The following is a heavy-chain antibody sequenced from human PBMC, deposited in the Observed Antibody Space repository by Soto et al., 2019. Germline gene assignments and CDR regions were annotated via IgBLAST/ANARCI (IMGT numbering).Heavy chain of an antibody. J-gene: IGHJ5*02. CDR2: IIPIFGTA. Sequence: QVQLVQSGAEVKKPGSSVKVSCKASGGTFSSYAISWVRQAPGQGLEWMGGIIPIFGTANYAQKFQGRVTITADESTSTAYMELSSLRSEDTAVYYCARHHTGKYYYDSSGYPRWFDPWGQGTLVTVSS. V-gene: IGHV1-69*01. CDR1: GGTFSSYA. D-gene: IGHD3-22*01. CDR3: ARHHTGKYYYDSSGYPRWFDP.